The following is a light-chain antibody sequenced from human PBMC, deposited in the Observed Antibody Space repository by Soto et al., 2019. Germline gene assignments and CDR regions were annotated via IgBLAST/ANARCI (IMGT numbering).Light chain of an antibody. CDR1: QDINVY. J-gene: IGKJ2*03. Sequence: DIQMTQSPSSVSASIGDTVTITCRASQDINVYLNWYQQKPGEVPKLLICSASTLHSGVPSRFTGSGSETVFTHTIRSLQPEDFATYYCQHVYVAPYSFGQGTKVDI. CDR3: QHVYVAPYS. CDR2: SAS. V-gene: IGKV1-39*01.